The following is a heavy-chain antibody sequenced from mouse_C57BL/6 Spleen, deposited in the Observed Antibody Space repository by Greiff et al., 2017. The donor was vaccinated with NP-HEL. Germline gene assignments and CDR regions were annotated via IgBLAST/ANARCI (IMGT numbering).Heavy chain of an antibody. CDR1: GFNIKDYY. Sequence: EVQLQQSGAELVKPGASVKLSCTASGFNIKDYYMHWVKQRNEQGLEWMGRIDPEDGAPKYAPKFQGKATITADTSSNTAYLQRSSLTSEDTAVYYCARSNDYDVAYWGQGTLVTVAA. CDR3: ARSNDYDVAY. V-gene: IGHV14-2*01. J-gene: IGHJ3*01. CDR2: IDPEDGAP. D-gene: IGHD2-4*01.